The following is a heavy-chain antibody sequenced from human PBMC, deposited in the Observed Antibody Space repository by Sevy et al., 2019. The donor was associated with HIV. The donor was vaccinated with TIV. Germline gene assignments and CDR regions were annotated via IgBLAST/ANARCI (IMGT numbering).Heavy chain of an antibody. V-gene: IGHV1-18*01. Sequence: ASVKVSCKASGYTFTSYGISWVRQAPGQGLEWMGWISAYNGNTNYAQKLQGRVTMTTDTSTSTAYMELRSLRSDDTAVYYCARVRITMVQGAPFDYWGQGTLVTVSS. CDR2: ISAYNGNT. CDR1: GYTFTSYG. J-gene: IGHJ4*02. CDR3: ARVRITMVQGAPFDY. D-gene: IGHD3-10*01.